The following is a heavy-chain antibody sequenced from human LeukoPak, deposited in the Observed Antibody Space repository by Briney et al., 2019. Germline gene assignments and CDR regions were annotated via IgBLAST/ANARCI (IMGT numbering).Heavy chain of an antibody. Sequence: GGSLKISCKGSGYSFTSYWIGWVGQMPGKGPEWMGIIYPGDSDTRYSPSFQGQVTISADKSISTAYLQWSSLEASDTAMYYCARRDTTMGNFDYWGQGTLVTVSS. D-gene: IGHD5-18*01. CDR1: GYSFTSYW. CDR2: IYPGDSDT. J-gene: IGHJ4*02. CDR3: ARRDTTMGNFDY. V-gene: IGHV5-51*01.